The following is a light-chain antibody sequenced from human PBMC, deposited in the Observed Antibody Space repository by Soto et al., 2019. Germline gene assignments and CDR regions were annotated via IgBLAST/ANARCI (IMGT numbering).Light chain of an antibody. CDR1: QSVSSY. J-gene: IGKJ2*01. V-gene: IGKV3-11*01. CDR2: DAS. CDR3: QQRSNWPT. Sequence: EIVLTQSPATLSLSPGERATLSCRASQSVSSYLAWYQQKPGQAPRLLIYDASNRATGIPARFSGSGSGTDFTLTISSLEPEDFAVYYCQQRSNWPTLCQGTKLEIK.